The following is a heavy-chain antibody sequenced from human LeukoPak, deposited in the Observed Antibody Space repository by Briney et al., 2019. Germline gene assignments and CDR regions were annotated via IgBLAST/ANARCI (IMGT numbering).Heavy chain of an antibody. D-gene: IGHD3-16*02. V-gene: IGHV3-9*01. J-gene: IGHJ3*02. Sequence: GGSLRLSCAASGFTFDDYAMHWVRQAPGKGLEWASGISWNSGSIGYADSVKGRFTISRDNAKNSLYLQMNSLRAEDTALYYCAKDYDYVWGSYRYIGAFDIWGQGTMVTVSS. CDR2: ISWNSGSI. CDR1: GFTFDDYA. CDR3: AKDYDYVWGSYRYIGAFDI.